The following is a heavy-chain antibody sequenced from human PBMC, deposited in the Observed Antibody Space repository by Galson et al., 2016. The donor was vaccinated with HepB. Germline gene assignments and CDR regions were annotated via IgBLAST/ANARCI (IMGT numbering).Heavy chain of an antibody. CDR1: GDSISNNYW. CDR3: TRGTLGSVATMAFDN. J-gene: IGHJ4*02. Sequence: TLSLTCAVSGDSISNNYWWAWVRQFPGQGLEWIGEIYQTGTAHYNPSFTSRATISIDKSKNEISLRLASVTAADTAVYYCTRGTLGSVATMAFDNWGQGTRVTGSS. CDR2: IYQTGTA. V-gene: IGHV4-4*02. D-gene: IGHD4/OR15-4a*01.